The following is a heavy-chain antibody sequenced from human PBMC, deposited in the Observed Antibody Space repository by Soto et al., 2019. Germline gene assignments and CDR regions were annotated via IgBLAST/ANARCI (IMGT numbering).Heavy chain of an antibody. V-gene: IGHV1-46*01. J-gene: IGHJ5*02. CDR1: GYTFTSYY. Sequence: ASVKVSCKASGYTFTSYYMHWVRQAPGQGLEWMGIINPSGGSTSYAQKSQGRVTMTRDTSTSTVYMELSSLRSEDTAVYYCARAKSITIFGVVINNWFDPWGQGTLVTVSS. D-gene: IGHD3-3*01. CDR2: INPSGGST. CDR3: ARAKSITIFGVVINNWFDP.